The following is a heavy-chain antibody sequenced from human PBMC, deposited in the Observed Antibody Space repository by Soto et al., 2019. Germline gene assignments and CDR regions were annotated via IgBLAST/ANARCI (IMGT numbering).Heavy chain of an antibody. CDR2: IYYSGST. CDR3: AISASSGSPNYYGMDV. Sequence: PSETLSLTCTVSGGSISSYYWSWIRQPPGKGLEWIGYIYYSGSTNYNPSLKSRVTISVDTSKNQFSLKLSSVTAADTAVYYCAISASSGSPNYYGMDVWGQGTTVTVSS. D-gene: IGHD1-26*01. CDR1: GGSISSYY. V-gene: IGHV4-59*01. J-gene: IGHJ6*02.